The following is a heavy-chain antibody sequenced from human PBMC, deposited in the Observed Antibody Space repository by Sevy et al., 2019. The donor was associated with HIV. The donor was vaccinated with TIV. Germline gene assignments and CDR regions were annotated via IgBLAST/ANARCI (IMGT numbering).Heavy chain of an antibody. CDR1: GFISIPYW. J-gene: IGHJ5*02. D-gene: IGHD3-22*01. CDR3: AKAGYYYDSSGYNRFDP. CDR2: INPDGSIT. V-gene: IGHV3-74*01. Sequence: GGSLRLSCTASGFISIPYWMHWVRQAPGKGLVWVSRINPDGSITSYADAVKGRFTISRDNAKNTLYLQMNSLRAEDTAVYYCAKAGYYYDSSGYNRFDPWGQGTLVTVSS.